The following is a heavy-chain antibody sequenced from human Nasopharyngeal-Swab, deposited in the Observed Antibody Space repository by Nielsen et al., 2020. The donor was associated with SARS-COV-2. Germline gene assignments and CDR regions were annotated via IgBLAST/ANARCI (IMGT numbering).Heavy chain of an antibody. CDR3: ARDPSGWINAGVDY. CDR2: IYYSGST. J-gene: IGHJ4*02. V-gene: IGHV4-39*01. Sequence: SETLSLTCAVYGGSFSSYYWGWIRQPPGKGLEWIGSIYYSGSTYYNPSLKSRVTISVDTSKNQFSLKLSSVTAADTAVYYCARDPSGWINAGVDYWGQGTLVTVSS. D-gene: IGHD6-19*01. CDR1: GGSFSSYY.